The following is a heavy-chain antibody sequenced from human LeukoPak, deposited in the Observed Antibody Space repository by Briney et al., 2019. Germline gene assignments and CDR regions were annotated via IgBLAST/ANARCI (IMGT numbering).Heavy chain of an antibody. J-gene: IGHJ6*02. CDR2: ISYDGSNK. Sequence: GGSLRLSCAASGFTFSSYGMHWVRQAPGKGLEWVAVISYDGSNKYYADSVKGRFTISRDNSKNTLYLQMNSLRAEDTAVYYCAKAYRRNYYGMDVWGQGTTVTVSS. V-gene: IGHV3-30*18. D-gene: IGHD3-16*02. CDR1: GFTFSSYG. CDR3: AKAYRRNYYGMDV.